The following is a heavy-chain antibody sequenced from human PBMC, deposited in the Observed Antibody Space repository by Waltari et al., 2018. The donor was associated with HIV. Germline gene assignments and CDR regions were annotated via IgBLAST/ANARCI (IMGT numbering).Heavy chain of an antibody. CDR3: ASQDGYNARGGY. V-gene: IGHV3-48*02. CDR1: GFTFSGYS. D-gene: IGHD5-12*01. J-gene: IGHJ4*02. Sequence: EVQLVESGGGLVQPGGSLRLSCAASGFTFSGYSRNWVRQAPGKGLEWVSYISSSSSTIYYADSVKGRFTISRDNAKNSLYLQMNSLRDEDTAVYYCASQDGYNARGGYWGQGTLVTVSS. CDR2: ISSSSSTI.